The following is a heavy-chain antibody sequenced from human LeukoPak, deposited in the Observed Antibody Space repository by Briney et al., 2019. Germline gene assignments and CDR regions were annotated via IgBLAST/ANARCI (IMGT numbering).Heavy chain of an antibody. Sequence: GGSLGLSCAASVLTFNNAWMSWVRQAPGKGLELVGRIRSRSAGGTTDYGAPVKGRFTISRDDSKNTLYLQMNSLKTEDTAVYYCSTGGGTHDYWGQGTLVTVSS. CDR3: STGGGTHDY. D-gene: IGHD2-15*01. J-gene: IGHJ4*02. V-gene: IGHV3-15*01. CDR1: VLTFNNAW. CDR2: IRSRSAGGTT.